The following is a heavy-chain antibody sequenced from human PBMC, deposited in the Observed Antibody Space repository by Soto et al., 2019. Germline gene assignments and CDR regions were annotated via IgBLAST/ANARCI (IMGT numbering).Heavy chain of an antibody. CDR1: GGTFSSYA. Sequence: SVKVSCKASGGTFSSYAISWVRQAPGQGLEWMGGIIPIFGTANYAQKFQGRVTITADESTSTAYMELSSLRSEDTAVYYCARGIKGYFDWLFPYYYGMDLWGQGTTVTVSS. V-gene: IGHV1-69*13. D-gene: IGHD3-9*01. CDR2: IIPIFGTA. J-gene: IGHJ6*02. CDR3: ARGIKGYFDWLFPYYYGMDL.